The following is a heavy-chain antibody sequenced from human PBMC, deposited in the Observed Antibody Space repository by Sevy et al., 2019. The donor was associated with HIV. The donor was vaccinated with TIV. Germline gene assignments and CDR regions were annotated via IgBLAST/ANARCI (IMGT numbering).Heavy chain of an antibody. V-gene: IGHV4-31*03. CDR2: IFHNGNT. CDR3: ARDHGYSNGWCTYYYDYGMDV. D-gene: IGHD6-19*01. J-gene: IGHJ6*02. CDR1: GGSIRSDSYY. Sequence: SETLSLTYSVSGGSIRSDSYYWTWIRQHPGKGLEWIGYIFHNGNTYYNPSLKSRVSISVDTSKNQFSLMLRSVTAADTAVYYCARDHGYSNGWCTYYYDYGMDVWGQGTTVTVSS.